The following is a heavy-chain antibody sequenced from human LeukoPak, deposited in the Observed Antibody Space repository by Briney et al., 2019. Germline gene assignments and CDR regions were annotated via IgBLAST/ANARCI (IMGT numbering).Heavy chain of an antibody. CDR3: AKDGYSYGGWYYYMDV. J-gene: IGHJ6*03. CDR2: ISGSGGST. V-gene: IGHV3-23*01. CDR1: GFTFSSYG. D-gene: IGHD5-18*01. Sequence: GGSLRLSCAASGFTFSSYGMSWVRQAPGKGLEWVSSISGSGGSTYYADSVKGRFTISRDNSKNTLYLQMNSLRAEDTAVYYCAKDGYSYGGWYYYMDVWGKGTTVTVSS.